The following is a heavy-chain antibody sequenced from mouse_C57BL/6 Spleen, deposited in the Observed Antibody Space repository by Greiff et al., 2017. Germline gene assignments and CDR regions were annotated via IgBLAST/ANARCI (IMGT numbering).Heavy chain of an antibody. D-gene: IGHD2-3*01. J-gene: IGHJ2*01. Sequence: EVQLVESGEGLVKPGGSLKLSCAASGFTFSSYAMSWVRQTPEKRLEWVAYISSGGDYIYYADTVKGRFTISRDNARNTLYLQMSSLKSEDTAMYYCTRDLVDGYYAYFDYWGQGTTLTVSS. CDR1: GFTFSSYA. V-gene: IGHV5-9-1*02. CDR2: ISSGGDYI. CDR3: TRDLVDGYYAYFDY.